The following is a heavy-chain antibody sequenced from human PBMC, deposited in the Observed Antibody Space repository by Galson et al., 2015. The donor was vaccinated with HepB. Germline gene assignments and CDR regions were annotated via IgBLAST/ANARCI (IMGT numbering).Heavy chain of an antibody. V-gene: IGHV5-10-1*01. CDR2: IDPSDSYT. CDR3: ARRLAYYDFWSGYYEKNDAFDI. CDR1: GYSFTSYW. J-gene: IGHJ3*02. Sequence: QSGAEVKKPGESLRISCKGSGYSFTSYWISWVRQMPGKGLEWMGRIDPSDSYTNYSPSFQGHVTVSADKSISTAYLQWSSLKASDTARYYCARRLAYYDFWSGYYEKNDAFDIWGQGTMVTVSS. D-gene: IGHD3-3*01.